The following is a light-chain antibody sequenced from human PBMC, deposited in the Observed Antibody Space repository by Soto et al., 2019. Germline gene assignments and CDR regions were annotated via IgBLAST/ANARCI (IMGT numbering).Light chain of an antibody. CDR2: DVT. CDR3: CSYAGNYTLL. Sequence: QSVLTQPRSVSGSPGQSVTVSCTGTIRDVGIYNYVSWYQQRPGTAPKVMIYDVTKRPSGVPDRFSGSKSANTASLTISGLQADDEADYYCCSYAGNYTLLFGGGTQLTVL. V-gene: IGLV2-11*01. J-gene: IGLJ2*01. CDR1: IRDVGIYNY.